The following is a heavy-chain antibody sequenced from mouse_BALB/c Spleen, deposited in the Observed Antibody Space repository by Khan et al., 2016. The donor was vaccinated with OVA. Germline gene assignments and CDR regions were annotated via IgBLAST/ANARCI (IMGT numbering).Heavy chain of an antibody. Sequence: QVQLKESGPELVKPGASVKMSCKASGYTFTDYVMNWVKQRNGQGLEWIGQIYPGSDSTYYNEKFKGKAKLTADRSSSTAYMQLSNLTSEDSAVYFCARAGWDVFAYWGQGPLVTVSA. V-gene: IGHV1-77*01. J-gene: IGHJ3*01. D-gene: IGHD4-1*01. CDR3: ARAGWDVFAY. CDR2: IYPGSDST. CDR1: GYTFTDYV.